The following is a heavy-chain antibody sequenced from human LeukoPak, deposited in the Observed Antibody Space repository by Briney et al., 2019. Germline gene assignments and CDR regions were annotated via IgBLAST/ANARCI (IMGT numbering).Heavy chain of an antibody. CDR2: IYHSGST. CDR1: GFTFSSYAM. CDR3: ARIMGRGYCISTSCRGDWFDP. J-gene: IGHJ5*02. V-gene: IGHV4-4*01. D-gene: IGHD2-2*01. Sequence: GSLRLSCAASGFTFSSYAMSWVRQAPGKGLEWIGEIYHSGSTNYNPSLKSRVTISVDKSKNQFSLKLSSVTAADTAVYFCARIMGRGYCISTSCRGDWFDPWGQGTLVTVSS.